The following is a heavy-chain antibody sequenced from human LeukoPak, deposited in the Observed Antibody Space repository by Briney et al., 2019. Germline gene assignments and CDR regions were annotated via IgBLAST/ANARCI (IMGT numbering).Heavy chain of an antibody. V-gene: IGHV3-9*01. CDR2: ISWNSGSI. Sequence: PGGSLRLSCAASGFTFDDYAMHWVRQAPGKGLEWVSGISWNSGSIGYADSVKGRFTISRDNAKNSLYLQMNSLRAEDTALYYCAKDIAAAGKSEFDYWGQGTLVTVSS. CDR1: GFTFDDYA. J-gene: IGHJ4*02. CDR3: AKDIAAAGKSEFDY. D-gene: IGHD6-13*01.